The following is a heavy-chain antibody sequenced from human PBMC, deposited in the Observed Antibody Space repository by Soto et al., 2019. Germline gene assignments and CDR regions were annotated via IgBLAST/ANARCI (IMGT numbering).Heavy chain of an antibody. D-gene: IGHD6-13*01. CDR1: GGSISSYY. V-gene: IGHV4-59*08. J-gene: IGHJ5*02. CDR3: ARAKAPLYSSSWYWFDP. CDR2: IYYSGST. Sequence: PSETLSLTCTVSGGSISSYYWSWIRQPPGKGLEWIGYIYYSGSTNYNPSLKNRVTISVDTSKNQFSLKLSSVTAADTAAYYCARAKAPLYSSSWYWFDPWGQGTLVTVSS.